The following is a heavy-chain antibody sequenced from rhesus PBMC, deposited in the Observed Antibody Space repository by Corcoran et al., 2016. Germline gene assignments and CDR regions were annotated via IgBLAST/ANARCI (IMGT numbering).Heavy chain of an antibody. D-gene: IGHD5-24*01. J-gene: IGHJ3*01. V-gene: IGHV4-160*01. Sequence: QVQLQQWGEGLVKPSETLSLTCAVYGGSISSNYWSWIRQPPGKGLEWIGRIRSGGNTNYNPSLKSRVTISIGTSKTQFSLKLRSVTAADTAVYYCARVSGYTADDAFDFWGQGLRVTVSS. CDR1: GGSISSNY. CDR3: ARVSGYTADDAFDF. CDR2: IRSGGNT.